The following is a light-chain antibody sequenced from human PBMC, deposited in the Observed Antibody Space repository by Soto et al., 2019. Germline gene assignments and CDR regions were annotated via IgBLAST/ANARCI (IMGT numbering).Light chain of an antibody. J-gene: IGKJ5*01. CDR2: GTS. CDR1: QTIGRNY. CDR3: QQRSNWPPIT. V-gene: IGKV3D-20*02. Sequence: EIVLTQSPGTLSLSPGETATLSCRASQTIGRNYLAWYQQKPGQAPRLLIFGTSTRATGIPDRFSGSGSGTDFTLSISRLEPEDFAVYYCQQRSNWPPITFGQGTRLETK.